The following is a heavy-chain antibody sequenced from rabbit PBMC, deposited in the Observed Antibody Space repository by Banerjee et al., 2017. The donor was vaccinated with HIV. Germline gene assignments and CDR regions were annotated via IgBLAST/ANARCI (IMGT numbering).Heavy chain of an antibody. CDR1: GFSFSDKYV. Sequence: QQQLEESGGGLVKPGRSLTLTCTASGFSFSDKYVMSWVRQAPGKGLEWIGCIDVGADGNTYYASWAKGRFTISKTSSTTVTLQMTSLTAADTATYFCARDLAGVIGWNFKLWGPGTLVTV. J-gene: IGHJ4*01. D-gene: IGHD4-1*01. CDR3: ARDLAGVIGWNFKL. CDR2: IDVGADGNT. V-gene: IGHV1S45*01.